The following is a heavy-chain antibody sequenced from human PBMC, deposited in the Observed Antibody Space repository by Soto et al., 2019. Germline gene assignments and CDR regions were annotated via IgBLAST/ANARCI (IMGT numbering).Heavy chain of an antibody. J-gene: IGHJ4*02. D-gene: IGHD1-26*01. V-gene: IGHV4-34*01. Sequence: PSETLSLTCAVYGGSFSDYYWSWIRQPPGKGLEWIGEINHGGSTNYNPSLKSRVTISIDTSKKQFSLKLSSVTAADTAVYYCAGGATYAGEVLATGGQEPLVTV. CDR3: AGGATYAGEVLAT. CDR1: GGSFSDYY. CDR2: INHGGST.